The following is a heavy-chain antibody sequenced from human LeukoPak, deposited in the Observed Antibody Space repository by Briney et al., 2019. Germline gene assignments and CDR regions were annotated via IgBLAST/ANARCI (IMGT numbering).Heavy chain of an antibody. Sequence: GGSLRLSCAASGFTFSSYGMHWVRQAPGKGLEWVAFIRYDGSNKYYGDSVKGRFSISRDNSKNTVSLQMNSLRAEDTAVYYCAKEDSPGWYGVDYWGQGTLVTVSS. D-gene: IGHD6-19*01. V-gene: IGHV3-30*02. CDR1: GFTFSSYG. CDR2: IRYDGSNK. J-gene: IGHJ4*02. CDR3: AKEDSPGWYGVDY.